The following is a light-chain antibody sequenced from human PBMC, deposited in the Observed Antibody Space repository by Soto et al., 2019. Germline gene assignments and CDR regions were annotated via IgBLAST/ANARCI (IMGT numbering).Light chain of an antibody. CDR2: GSS. CDR3: QQYNNWTLT. Sequence: EMVMTQSPATLSVSPGEGATLSCRASQSVSSTIAWYQQKRGQAPRLLIYGSSTRATGIPARFSGSGSGTEFTRTISSLQYEDVADYYCQQYNNWTLTFGGGTNVEIK. CDR1: QSVSST. V-gene: IGKV3D-15*01. J-gene: IGKJ4*01.